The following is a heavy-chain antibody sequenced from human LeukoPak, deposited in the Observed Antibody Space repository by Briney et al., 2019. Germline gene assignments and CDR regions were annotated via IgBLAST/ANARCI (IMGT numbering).Heavy chain of an antibody. D-gene: IGHD1-26*01. J-gene: IGHJ4*02. CDR1: GFTFTTYW. CDR3: ARSVGALDY. Sequence: GGSLRLSCAASGFTFTTYWMSWVRQAPGKVLEWVANINQDGSEKYYVDSVKGRFTISRDDAKNSLYLQMNSLRAEDTAVYYCARSVGALDYWGQGTLVTVSS. V-gene: IGHV3-7*01. CDR2: INQDGSEK.